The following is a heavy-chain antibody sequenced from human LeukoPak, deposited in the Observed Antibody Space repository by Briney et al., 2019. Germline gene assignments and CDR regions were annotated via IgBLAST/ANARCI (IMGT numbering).Heavy chain of an antibody. CDR3: ARAESPSTYCSSTSCYYFDY. V-gene: IGHV1-69*13. J-gene: IGHJ4*02. Sequence: SVRVSCKASGGTFSSYAISWVRQAPGQGLEWMGGIIPIFGTANYAQKFQGRVTITADESTSTAYMELSSLRSEDTAVYYCARAESPSTYCSSTSCYYFDYWGQGTLVTVSS. CDR1: GGTFSSYA. CDR2: IIPIFGTA. D-gene: IGHD2-2*01.